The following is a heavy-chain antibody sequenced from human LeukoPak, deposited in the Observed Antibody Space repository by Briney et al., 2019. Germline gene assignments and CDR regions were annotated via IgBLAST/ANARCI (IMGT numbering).Heavy chain of an antibody. Sequence: SETLSLTCAVYVECFNMNYWIWLRQSPGKGLEWIADINHAGSTDYNPSLKSRVTISVDTSKNQFSLKLVSVTAADTAVYYCASGRELELPWQWGHGNLVTVSS. J-gene: IGHJ4*01. V-gene: IGHV4-34*01. CDR1: VECFNMNY. CDR3: ASGRELELPWQ. CDR2: INHAGST. D-gene: IGHD1-7*01.